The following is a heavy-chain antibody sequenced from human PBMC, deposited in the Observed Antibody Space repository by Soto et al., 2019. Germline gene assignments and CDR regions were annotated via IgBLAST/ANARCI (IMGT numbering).Heavy chain of an antibody. CDR2: IIPIFGTA. Sequence: QVQLVQSGAEVKKPGSSVKVSCKASGGTFSSYAISWVRQAPGQGLEWMGGIIPIFGTANYAQKFQGRVTITADESTSTGYRELSSVRAEDTAVYYCARSLVAAAMWVYYGMDVWGQGTTVTVSS. J-gene: IGHJ6*02. V-gene: IGHV1-69*12. D-gene: IGHD2-2*01. CDR1: GGTFSSYA. CDR3: ARSLVAAAMWVYYGMDV.